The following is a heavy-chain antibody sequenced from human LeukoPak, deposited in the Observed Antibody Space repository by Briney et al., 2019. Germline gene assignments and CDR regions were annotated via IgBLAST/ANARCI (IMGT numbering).Heavy chain of an antibody. D-gene: IGHD5-12*01. CDR1: GYTFSNYD. CDR3: ARGITDNSGYYYFDY. CDR2: MNPDSGNT. Sequence: ASVKVSCKASGYTFSNYDINWVRQAPGQGLEWMAWMNPDSGNTGFAQKFQGRVTVTRSTSISTAYMELSSLKSEDTAVYYCARGITDNSGYYYFDYWGQGTLVSVSS. V-gene: IGHV1-8*01. J-gene: IGHJ4*02.